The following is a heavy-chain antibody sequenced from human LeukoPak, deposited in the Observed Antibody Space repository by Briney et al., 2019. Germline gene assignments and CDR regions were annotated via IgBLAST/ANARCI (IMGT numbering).Heavy chain of an antibody. CDR1: GFTFSSYA. Sequence: PGGSLRLSCAASGFTFSSYAMHWVRQAPGKGLEWVAVISYDGSNKYYADSVKGRFTISRDNSKNTLYLQMNSLRAEDTAVHYCARDGSEDIVVVPAAIKYGMDVWGQGTTVTVSS. CDR3: ARDGSEDIVVVPAAIKYGMDV. V-gene: IGHV3-30-3*01. J-gene: IGHJ6*02. CDR2: ISYDGSNK. D-gene: IGHD2-2*02.